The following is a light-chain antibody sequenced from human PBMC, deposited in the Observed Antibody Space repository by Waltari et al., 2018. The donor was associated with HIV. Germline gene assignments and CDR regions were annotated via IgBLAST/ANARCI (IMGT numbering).Light chain of an antibody. Sequence: DIVMTQAPDSLAVSRGERATINGKSSQSVLYSSNNKNYLAWYQQKPGQPPKLLIYWASTRESGVPDRFSGSGSGTDFTLTISSLQAEDVAVYYCQQYYSTPPSFGQGTKLEIK. J-gene: IGKJ2*03. CDR3: QQYYSTPPS. CDR2: WAS. V-gene: IGKV4-1*01. CDR1: QSVLYSSNNKNY.